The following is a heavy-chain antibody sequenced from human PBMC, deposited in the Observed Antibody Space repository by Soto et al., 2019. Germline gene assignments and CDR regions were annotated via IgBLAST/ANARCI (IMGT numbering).Heavy chain of an antibody. CDR2: IKTDGSFT. CDR1: GFTFSKHW. Sequence: VQLVESGGGLVQSGGSLRLSCAASGFTFSKHWMHWVRQAPGKGLVWVSHIKTDGSFTRDADSVKGRFTISRDDARKTLYLQMNSLRAEDTAVYYCARDNNWSLDYWGQGTLVTVSS. CDR3: ARDNNWSLDY. V-gene: IGHV3-74*01. D-gene: IGHD1-1*01. J-gene: IGHJ4*02.